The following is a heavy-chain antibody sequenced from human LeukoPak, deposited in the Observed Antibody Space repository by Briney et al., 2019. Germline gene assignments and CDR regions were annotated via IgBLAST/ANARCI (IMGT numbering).Heavy chain of an antibody. V-gene: IGHV4-39*01. J-gene: IGHJ5*02. CDR1: GGSISSSSYY. CDR2: IYYSGST. Sequence: ASETLSLTCTVSGGSISSSSYYWGWIRQPPGKGLEWIGSIYYSGSTYYNPSLKSRVTISVDTSKNQFSLKLSSVTAADTAVYYCARGRVRGVIIWFDPWGQGTLVTVSS. D-gene: IGHD3-10*01. CDR3: ARGRVRGVIIWFDP.